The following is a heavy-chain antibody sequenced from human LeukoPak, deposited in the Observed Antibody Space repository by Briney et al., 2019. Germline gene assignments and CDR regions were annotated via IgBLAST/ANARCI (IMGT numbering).Heavy chain of an antibody. CDR3: ARRCSGGSCFTYHFDY. D-gene: IGHD2-15*01. CDR1: GFTFSDYY. J-gene: IGHJ4*02. V-gene: IGHV3-11*01. Sequence: GGSLRLSCAASGFTFSDYYMSWIRQAPGKGLEWVSYISSSGSTIYYADSVKGRFTISRDNAKNSLYLQMNSLRAEDTAVYYCARRCSGGSCFTYHFDYWGQGTLVTVSS. CDR2: ISSSGSTI.